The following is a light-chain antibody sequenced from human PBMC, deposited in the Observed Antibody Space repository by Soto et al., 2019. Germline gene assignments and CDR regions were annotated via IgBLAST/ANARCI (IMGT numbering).Light chain of an antibody. Sequence: ENVLTQAPATPSLSPGEKDTPSCRASQSVSSYLAWYQQKPGQAPRLLIYDASNRATGIPARFSGSGSGTDFTLTISSLEPEDFAVYYCQQRSNWPFFGGGTKV. CDR2: DAS. CDR1: QSVSSY. J-gene: IGKJ4*01. CDR3: QQRSNWPF. V-gene: IGKV3-11*01.